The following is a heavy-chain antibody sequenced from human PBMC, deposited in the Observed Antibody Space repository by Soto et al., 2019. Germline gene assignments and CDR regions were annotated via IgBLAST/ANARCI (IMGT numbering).Heavy chain of an antibody. J-gene: IGHJ6*02. D-gene: IGHD2-2*01. CDR3: ARDRSTTEYYYYYYGMDV. V-gene: IGHV4-31*03. CDR1: GGSISSGGYY. CDR2: IYYSGST. Sequence: SETLSLTCTVSGGSISSGGYYWSWIRQHPGKGLEWIGYIYYSGSTYYNPSLKSRVTISVDTSKNQFSLKLSSVTAADTAVYYCARDRSTTEYYYYYYGMDVWGQGTTVTVSS.